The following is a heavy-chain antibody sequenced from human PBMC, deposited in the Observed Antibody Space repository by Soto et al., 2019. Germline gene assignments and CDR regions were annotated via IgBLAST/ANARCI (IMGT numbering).Heavy chain of an antibody. J-gene: IGHJ4*02. CDR2: IYYSGST. CDR1: GGSISSSSYY. CDR3: ARGYYDFWSGYQCFDY. D-gene: IGHD3-3*01. V-gene: IGHV4-39*01. Sequence: SETLSLTCTVSGGSISSSSYYWGWIRQPPGKGLEWIGSIYYSGSTYYNPSLKSRVTISVDTSKNQSSLKLSSVTAADTAVYYCARGYYDFWSGYQCFDYWGQGTLVTVSS.